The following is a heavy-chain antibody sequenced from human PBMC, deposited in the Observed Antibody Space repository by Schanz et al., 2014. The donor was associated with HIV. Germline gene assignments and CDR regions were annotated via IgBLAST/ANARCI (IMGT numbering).Heavy chain of an antibody. CDR3: ARSAGFCSGGSCPPRWFDP. CDR2: IIPILGTA. Sequence: QVQLVQSGAEVKTPGTSVKVSCKASGGTFNNYTIAWVRQAPGHGLEWMGGIIPILGTANYAQKFQGRVTIIADESTSSAYMDLTSLRFEDTAVYYCARSAGFCSGGSCPPRWFDPWGQGTLVSVSS. V-gene: IGHV1-69*01. CDR1: GGTFNNYT. J-gene: IGHJ5*02. D-gene: IGHD2-15*01.